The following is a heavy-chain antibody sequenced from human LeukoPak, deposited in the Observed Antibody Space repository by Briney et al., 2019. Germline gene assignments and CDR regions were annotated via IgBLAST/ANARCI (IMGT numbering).Heavy chain of an antibody. CDR3: ARTTSMTASGYDY. V-gene: IGHV1-8*03. CDR1: GYTFTNYH. D-gene: IGHD2-21*02. J-gene: IGHJ4*02. CDR2: INPDTGDK. Sequence: ASVKVSCKASGYTFTNYHINWVRQASGQGLEWMTWINPDTGDKGYARKFQDRVTITTDTSISTAYMELSSPSSEDTAVYFCARTTSMTASGYDYWGQGTLVSVSS.